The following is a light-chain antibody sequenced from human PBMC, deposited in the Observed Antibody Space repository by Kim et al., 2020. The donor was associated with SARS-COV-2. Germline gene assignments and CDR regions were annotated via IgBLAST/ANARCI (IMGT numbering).Light chain of an antibody. Sequence: QLVLTQSPSASASLGASVKLACTLSSEHSTFAIAWHQQQPEKGPRFLMKVNNDGSHIKGDGIPDRFSGSSSGAERYLTISSLQSDDEADYYCQTWGTGFHVLFGGGTQLTVL. CDR2: VNNDGSH. V-gene: IGLV4-69*01. CDR1: SEHSTFA. CDR3: QTWGTGFHVL. J-gene: IGLJ2*01.